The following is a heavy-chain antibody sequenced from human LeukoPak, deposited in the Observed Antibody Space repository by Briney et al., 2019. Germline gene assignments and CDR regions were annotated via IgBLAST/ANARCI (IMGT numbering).Heavy chain of an antibody. J-gene: IGHJ4*02. Sequence: GGSLRLSCAVSGFTVSSNYMSWVRQAPGKGLEWVSIIYSGGNTYCADSVKGRFAISRDNSKNTLYLLMNSLRAEDTAVYYCARDQWSRSHIGYWGQGTLVTVSS. CDR3: ARDQWSRSHIGY. CDR2: IYSGGNT. V-gene: IGHV3-66*01. D-gene: IGHD6-13*01. CDR1: GFTVSSNY.